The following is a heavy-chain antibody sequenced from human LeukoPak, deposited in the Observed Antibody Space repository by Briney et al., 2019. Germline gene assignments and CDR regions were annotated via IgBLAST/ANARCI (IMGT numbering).Heavy chain of an antibody. CDR1: GFTFTIFG. CDR2: IDARSGIT. Sequence: PGGSLRLSCGASGFTFTIFGLNWVRQAPGKVPEWVSYIDARSGITYYADSVQGRFTISRDNAQESVFLQMNSLRADDTAVYYCARTYDFGRGPPGDAFDNWGPGTLVTVSS. J-gene: IGHJ3*02. D-gene: IGHD3-3*01. V-gene: IGHV3-48*01. CDR3: ARTYDFGRGPPGDAFDN.